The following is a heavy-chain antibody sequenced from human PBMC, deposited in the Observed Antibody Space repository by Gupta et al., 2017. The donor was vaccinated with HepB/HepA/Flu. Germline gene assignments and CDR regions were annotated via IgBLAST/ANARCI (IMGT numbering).Heavy chain of an antibody. D-gene: IGHD4-23*01. CDR1: GFTFSSYS. CDR3: ARDGNYGGSRTPITYFDY. J-gene: IGHJ4*02. CDR2: ISSSSSTI. V-gene: IGHV3-48*02. Sequence: EVQLVESGGGLVQPGGSLRLSCAASGFTFSSYSMNWVRQAPGKGLEWVSYISSSSSTIYYADSVKGRFTISRDNAKNSLYLQMNSLRDEDTAVYYCARDGNYGGSRTPITYFDYWGQGTLVTVSS.